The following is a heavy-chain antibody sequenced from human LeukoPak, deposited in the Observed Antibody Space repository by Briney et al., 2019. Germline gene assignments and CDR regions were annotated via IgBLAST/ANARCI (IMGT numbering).Heavy chain of an antibody. D-gene: IGHD5-24*01. CDR3: ARGRRGYNSDE. CDR1: GGSFSGYY. CDR2: INHSGST. J-gene: IGHJ4*02. Sequence: PSETLSLTCAVYGGSFSGYYWSWLRQPRGKGLEWIGEINHSGSTNYNPSLKSRVTISVDTSKNQFSLKLRAVSAADTAVYYCARGRRGYNSDEWGQGTLVTVSS. V-gene: IGHV4-34*01.